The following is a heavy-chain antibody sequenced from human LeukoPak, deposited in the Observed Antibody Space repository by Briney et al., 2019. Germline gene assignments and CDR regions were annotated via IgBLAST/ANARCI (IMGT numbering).Heavy chain of an antibody. CDR3: AKDLIPRYCNGGTCYTGIFDY. J-gene: IGHJ4*02. CDR2: ISGSGGGT. D-gene: IGHD2-15*01. Sequence: GGSLRLSCAASGFTFSSYAMSWVRQAPGKGLEGVSAISGSGGGTYYADSVRGRFTISRDNSRNTLYLQMNSLRAEDTAVYYCAKDLIPRYCNGGTCYTGIFDYWGQGTLVTVSS. V-gene: IGHV3-23*01. CDR1: GFTFSSYA.